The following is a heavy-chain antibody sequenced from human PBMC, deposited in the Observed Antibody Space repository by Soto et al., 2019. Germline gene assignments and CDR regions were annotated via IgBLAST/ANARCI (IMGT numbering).Heavy chain of an antibody. Sequence: ESGGGVVQPGRSLRLSCAASGFTFSNYAMHWVRQAPGKGLECAAVISYNGGNRFYRDYVKGRFTISRDNSKNTVHLQIDSLRYEDAAVYYCARGDREDTAVVIGVRPGEYGVDVWGQGTTVTVSS. V-gene: IGHV3-30*04. CDR1: GFTFSNYA. J-gene: IGHJ6*02. CDR3: ARGDREDTAVVIGVRPGEYGVDV. D-gene: IGHD2-15*01. CDR2: ISYNGGNR.